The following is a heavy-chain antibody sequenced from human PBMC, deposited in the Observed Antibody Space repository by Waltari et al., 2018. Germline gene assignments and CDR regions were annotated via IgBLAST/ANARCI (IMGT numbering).Heavy chain of an antibody. D-gene: IGHD3-10*01. CDR2: TNSVGSRT. J-gene: IGHJ2*01. CDR1: GFTFSSYW. V-gene: IGHV3-74*01. CDR3: ARGGRGWYFDL. Sequence: EVQLVESGGGLVQPGGSLRLSCSASGFTFSSYWMHWVRQPPGTGPVWVPRTNSVGSRTSYADAVKGRFTIAGDNAKNTMYLQMNSLRAEDTAGYDGARGGRGWYFDLWGRGTLVTVSS.